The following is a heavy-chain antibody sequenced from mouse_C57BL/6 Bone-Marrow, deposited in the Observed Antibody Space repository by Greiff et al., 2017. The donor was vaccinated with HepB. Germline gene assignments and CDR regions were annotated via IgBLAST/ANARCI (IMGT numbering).Heavy chain of an antibody. CDR3: TVDSSVFYYFDY. J-gene: IGHJ2*01. CDR1: GFTFSNYW. D-gene: IGHD3-2*02. CDR2: IRLKSDNYAT. Sequence: EVKLVESGGGLVQPGGSMKLSCVASGFTFSNYWMNWVRQSPEKGLEWVAQIRLKSDNYATHYAESVKGRFTISRDDSKSSVYLQMNNLRAEDTGIYYCTVDSSVFYYFDYWGQGTTLTVSS. V-gene: IGHV6-3*01.